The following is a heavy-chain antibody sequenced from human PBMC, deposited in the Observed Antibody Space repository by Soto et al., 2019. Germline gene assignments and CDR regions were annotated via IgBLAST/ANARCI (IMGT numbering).Heavy chain of an antibody. CDR3: ARDPRMITFGGVIVPYFDY. CDR2: IYYSGST. Sequence: PSETLSLTCTVSGGSISSGDYYWSWIRQPPGKGLEWIGYIYYSGSTYYNPSLKSRVTISVDTSKNQFSLKLSSVTAADTAVYYCARDPRMITFGGVIVPYFDYWGQGTLVTVSS. V-gene: IGHV4-30-4*01. D-gene: IGHD3-16*02. J-gene: IGHJ4*02. CDR1: GGSISSGDYY.